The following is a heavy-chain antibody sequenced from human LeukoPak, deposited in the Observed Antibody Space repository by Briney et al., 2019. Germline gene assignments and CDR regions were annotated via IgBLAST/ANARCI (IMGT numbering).Heavy chain of an antibody. V-gene: IGHV4-4*09. CDR2: IYTTGGT. CDR1: GFTFNSYA. Sequence: LRLSCAASGFTFNSYAMSCVREAPGRGVECVGYIYTTGGTNYNSSLKSRVTMSLDTSKNQLSLRLSSVTAADTAVFYCARHRAEMATITDDAFDIWGQGTMVTVSS. J-gene: IGHJ3*02. D-gene: IGHD5-24*01. CDR3: ARHRAEMATITDDAFDI.